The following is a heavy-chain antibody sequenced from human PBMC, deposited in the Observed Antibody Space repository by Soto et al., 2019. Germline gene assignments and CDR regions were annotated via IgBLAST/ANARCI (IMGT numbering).Heavy chain of an antibody. J-gene: IGHJ6*04. CDR3: ARQVSYYGMDV. Sequence: GGSLRLSCAASGFAVSSNYMSWVRQAPGKGLEWVSVIYSGGSTYYADSVKGRFTISRDNSKNTLYLQMNSLRAEDTAVYYCARQVSYYGMDVWGKGTTVTVSS. V-gene: IGHV3-66*04. CDR1: GFAVSSNY. CDR2: IYSGGST.